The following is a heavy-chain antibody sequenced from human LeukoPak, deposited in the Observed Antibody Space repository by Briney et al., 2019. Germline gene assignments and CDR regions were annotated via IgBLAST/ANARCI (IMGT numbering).Heavy chain of an antibody. CDR2: ISGSGSNK. J-gene: IGHJ4*02. V-gene: IGHV3-11*04. CDR3: ATSQSSVAGIVGD. Sequence: PGGSLRLSCAASGFTFSDYFMTWIRQAPGKGLEWVSYISGSGSNKYYADSVKGRSTISRDNAKNSLYLQMNSPRVEDTAVYYCATSQSSVAGIVGDWGQGTLVTVSS. CDR1: GFTFSDYF. D-gene: IGHD6-19*01.